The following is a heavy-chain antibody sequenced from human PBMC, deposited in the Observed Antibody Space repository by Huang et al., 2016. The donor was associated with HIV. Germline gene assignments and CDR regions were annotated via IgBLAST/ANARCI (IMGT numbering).Heavy chain of an antibody. V-gene: IGHV4-59*11. CDR2: IYNSGTT. J-gene: IGHJ5*02. Sequence: QVQLRETGPGLVKPSETLSLTCAVSGASISSHYWSWIRQPPGKGLEWIGIIYNSGTTNHNPSLKSRVSISTATSKNHFSLKLTSVTAADSGVYYCARVRSSYGTLWFDPWGQGTLVTVSS. D-gene: IGHD3-16*01. CDR3: ARVRSSYGTLWFDP. CDR1: GASISSHY.